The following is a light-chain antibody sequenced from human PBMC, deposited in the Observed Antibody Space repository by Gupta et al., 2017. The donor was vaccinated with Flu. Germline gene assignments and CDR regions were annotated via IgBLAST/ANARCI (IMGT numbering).Light chain of an antibody. J-gene: IGLJ2*01. Sequence: GSNSDVGAYNYVSWYQQHPGKAPKLMIFEVNNRPSGVSTRFSGSKSGKTASLTISGHQAEDDANYYCSSYTGSSTLFGGGTQLTVL. CDR3: SSYTGSSTL. V-gene: IGLV2-14*01. CDR1: NSDVGAYNY. CDR2: EVN.